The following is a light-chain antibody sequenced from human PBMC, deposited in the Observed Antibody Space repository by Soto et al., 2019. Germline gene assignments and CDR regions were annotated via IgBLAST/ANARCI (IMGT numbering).Light chain of an antibody. V-gene: IGKV3-11*01. CDR1: QSVSSY. CDR2: DAS. J-gene: IGKJ2*01. CDR3: QQRSNWPLT. Sequence: EIVSTQSPVTLSLSPGERATLSCRASQSVSSYLAWYQQKPGQAPRLLIYDASNRATGIPARFSGSGSETDFTLTISSLEPEDFAVYYCQQRSNWPLTFGQGTKLEIK.